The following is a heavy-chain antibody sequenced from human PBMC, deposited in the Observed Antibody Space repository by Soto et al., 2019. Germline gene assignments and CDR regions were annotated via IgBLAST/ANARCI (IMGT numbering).Heavy chain of an antibody. J-gene: IGHJ1*01. Sequence: QITLKESGPTLVKPTQTLTLTCTFSGFSLSTSGVGVGWIRQPPGKALEWLALIYWDDDKRYSPSLKSRLTITKDTSNNXXVXTXXNMDPVDTATYYCAHRRSRDYYDSSGSYPTGVFQHWGQGTLVTVSS. D-gene: IGHD3-22*01. CDR3: AHRRSRDYYDSSGSYPTGVFQH. CDR2: IYWDDDK. CDR1: GFSLSTSGVG. V-gene: IGHV2-5*02.